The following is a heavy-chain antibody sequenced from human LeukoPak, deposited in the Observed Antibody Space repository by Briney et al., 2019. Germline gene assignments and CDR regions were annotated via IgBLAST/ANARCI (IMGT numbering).Heavy chain of an antibody. D-gene: IGHD2-21*02. CDR1: GFTFSSYA. CDR3: AKDTGSDADSFDI. V-gene: IGHV3-23*01. CDR2: ISSIGGST. J-gene: IGHJ3*02. Sequence: PGGSLRLSCAASGFTFSSYAMAWVRQAPGKGLEWVSSISSIGGSTYYADSVKGRFTISRDNTKNSLYLQMNSLRAEDTAVYYCAKDTGSDADSFDIWGQGTMVTVSS.